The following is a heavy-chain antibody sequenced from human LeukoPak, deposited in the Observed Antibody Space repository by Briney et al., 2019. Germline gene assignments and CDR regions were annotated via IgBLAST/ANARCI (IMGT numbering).Heavy chain of an antibody. Sequence: PGGSLRLSCAASGFTFSSYSMSWVRQAPGKGLEWVSSISSSSSYIYYADSVKGRFTASRDNAKNSLYLQMNSLRAEDTAVYYCARVYSGYASSYYYYYSMDVWGQGTTVTVSS. CDR3: ARVYSGYASSYYYYYSMDV. V-gene: IGHV3-21*01. J-gene: IGHJ6*02. CDR2: ISSSSSYI. CDR1: GFTFSSYS. D-gene: IGHD5-12*01.